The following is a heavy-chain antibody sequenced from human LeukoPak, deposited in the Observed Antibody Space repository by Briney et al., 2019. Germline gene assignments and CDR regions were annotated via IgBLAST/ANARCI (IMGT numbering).Heavy chain of an antibody. CDR3: AREQWELLGVLNY. J-gene: IGHJ4*02. V-gene: IGHV1-2*02. D-gene: IGHD1-26*01. CDR2: INPNSGGT. CDR1: GYTFTGYY. Sequence: GASVKVSCKASGYTFTGYYMHWVRQAPGQGLEWMGWINPNSGGTNYAQKFQGRVTMTRDTPISTAYMELSRLRSDDTAVYYCAREQWELLGVLNYWGQGTLVTVSS.